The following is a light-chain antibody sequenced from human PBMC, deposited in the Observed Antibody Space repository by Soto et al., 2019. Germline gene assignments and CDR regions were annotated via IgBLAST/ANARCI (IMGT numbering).Light chain of an antibody. V-gene: IGKV1-5*03. CDR2: KAS. Sequence: DIQMTQSPSALSASIRDRVTITCRASQSIGSWLAWYQQKPGKAPNLLIYKASSLESGVPSRFSGSGSGTEFTVTISSLQPEDFATYYCQQYYSYSEAFGQGTKVDIK. CDR1: QSIGSW. J-gene: IGKJ1*01. CDR3: QQYYSYSEA.